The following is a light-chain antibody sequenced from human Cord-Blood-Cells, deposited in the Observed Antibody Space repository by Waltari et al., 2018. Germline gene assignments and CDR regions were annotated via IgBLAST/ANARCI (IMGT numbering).Light chain of an antibody. CDR3: SSYTSSSLWV. Sequence: QSALTQPASVSGSPGQSITISCTGTSCDVGGYNSVSWYQQHPGKAPKLMIYEVSNRPSGVSNRFSGSKSGNTASLTISGLQAEDEADYYCSSYTSSSLWVFGGGTKLTVL. CDR1: SCDVGGYNS. J-gene: IGLJ3*02. V-gene: IGLV2-14*01. CDR2: EVS.